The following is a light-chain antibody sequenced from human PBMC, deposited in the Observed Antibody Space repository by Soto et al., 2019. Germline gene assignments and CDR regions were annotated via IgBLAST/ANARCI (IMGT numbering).Light chain of an antibody. CDR1: QSVSSN. J-gene: IGKJ4*01. V-gene: IGKV3-15*01. CDR3: QHYNNWPLT. Sequence: EIVMTQSPATLSVSPGERATISCRASQSVSSNLAWYQQKPGQAPRLLIYGASTSATGIPARFSGSGSGTEFTLNISSLQSEDFAVYYCQHYNNWPLTFGGGTKVEIK. CDR2: GAS.